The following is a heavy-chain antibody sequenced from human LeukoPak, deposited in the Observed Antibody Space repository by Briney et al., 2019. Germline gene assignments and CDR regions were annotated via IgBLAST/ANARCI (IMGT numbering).Heavy chain of an antibody. D-gene: IGHD4-17*01. J-gene: IGHJ4*02. CDR2: ISTQSGNT. Sequence: ASVKVSCKASGGTFSGYAINWMRQAPGQGLEWMGWISTQSGNTNYAQKVQGRLTLTTDISTNTAYMELRSLRSDDTAVYCARGAYGDKWGQGTMVTVSS. CDR1: GGTFSGYA. V-gene: IGHV1-18*01. CDR3: RGAYGDK.